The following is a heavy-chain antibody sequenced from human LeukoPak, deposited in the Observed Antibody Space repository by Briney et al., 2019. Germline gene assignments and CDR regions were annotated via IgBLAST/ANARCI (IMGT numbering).Heavy chain of an antibody. V-gene: IGHV3-11*04. CDR3: ARDPLSAAGTITGGD. J-gene: IGHJ4*02. CDR1: GFTFSDYH. D-gene: IGHD6-13*01. CDR2: ISSNGSTI. Sequence: PGGSLRLSCAASGFTFSDYHMSWIRQAPGKGLEWVSYISSNGSTIYYADSVKGRFTISRDNAKNSLYLQMNSLRAEDTAVYYCARDPLSAAGTITGGDWGQGTLVTVSS.